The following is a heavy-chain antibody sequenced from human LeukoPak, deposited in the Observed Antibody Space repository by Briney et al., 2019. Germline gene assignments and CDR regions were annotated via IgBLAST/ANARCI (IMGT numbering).Heavy chain of an antibody. D-gene: IGHD3-3*01. J-gene: IGHJ3*02. Sequence: GASVKVSCKASGYTFTGYYMHWVRQAPGQGLEWMGWISAYNGNTNYAQKLQGRVTMTTDTSTSTAYMELRSLRSDDTAVYYCARASYEFRFAFDIWGQGTMVTVS. V-gene: IGHV1-18*04. CDR1: GYTFTGYY. CDR3: ARASYEFRFAFDI. CDR2: ISAYNGNT.